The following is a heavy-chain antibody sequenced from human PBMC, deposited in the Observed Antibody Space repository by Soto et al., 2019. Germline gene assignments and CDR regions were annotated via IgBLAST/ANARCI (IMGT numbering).Heavy chain of an antibody. V-gene: IGHV3-48*01. Sequence: GGSLRLSCAASGFTFSSYSMNWVRQAPGKGLEWVSYISSSSSTIYYADSVKGRFTISRDNAKNSLYLQMNSLRAEDTAVYYCARDGKGSGWYPFDYWGQGTLVTVSS. CDR2: ISSSSSTI. D-gene: IGHD6-19*01. CDR3: ARDGKGSGWYPFDY. CDR1: GFTFSSYS. J-gene: IGHJ4*02.